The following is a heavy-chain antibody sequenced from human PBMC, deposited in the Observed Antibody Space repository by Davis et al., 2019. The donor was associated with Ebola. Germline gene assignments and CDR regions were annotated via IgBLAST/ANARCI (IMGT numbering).Heavy chain of an antibody. J-gene: IGHJ3*02. V-gene: IGHV1-46*01. CDR1: GYRFTSYY. CDR2: INPITGGT. D-gene: IGHD3-22*01. CDR3: AGEGGRYYDSSGYVFDI. Sequence: ASAKVSCKASGYRFTSYYMHWVRQAPGQGLEWMGIINPITGGTSYAQNFQVRVNMTRDTSTSTVYMELSSLRSEDTAVYYCAGEGGRYYDSSGYVFDIWGQGTMVKVSS.